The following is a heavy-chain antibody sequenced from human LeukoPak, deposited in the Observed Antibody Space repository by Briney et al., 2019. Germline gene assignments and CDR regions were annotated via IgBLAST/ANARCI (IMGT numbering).Heavy chain of an antibody. CDR1: GGSISNYY. CDR3: ARGILTGPIYAFDI. J-gene: IGHJ3*02. Sequence: SETLSLTCTVSGGSISNYYWSWIRQPPGKGLEWIGYIYYSGSTNYNPSLRSRVTISVDTSKNQFSLKLSSVTAADTAVYYCARGILTGPIYAFDIWGQGTMVTVSS. CDR2: IYYSGST. V-gene: IGHV4-59*01. D-gene: IGHD3-9*01.